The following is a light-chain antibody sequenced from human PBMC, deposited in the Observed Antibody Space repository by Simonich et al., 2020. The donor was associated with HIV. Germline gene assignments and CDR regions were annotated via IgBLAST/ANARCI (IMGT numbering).Light chain of an antibody. V-gene: IGKV4-1*01. CDR2: WAS. J-gene: IGKJ5*01. CDR3: QQYYSTPIT. CDR1: QSVFYSSNNKNY. Sequence: DIVMTQSPDSLAVSLGERATINCKSSQSVFYSSNNKNYLAWYRQKPGQTPALLTYWASTRESGVPDRFSGSGSGTDFTLTISGLQAEDVAVYYCQQYYSTPITFGQGTRLEIK.